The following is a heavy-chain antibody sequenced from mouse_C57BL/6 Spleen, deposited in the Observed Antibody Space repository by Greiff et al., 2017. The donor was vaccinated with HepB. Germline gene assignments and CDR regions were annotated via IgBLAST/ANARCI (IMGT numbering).Heavy chain of an antibody. Sequence: EVQLVESGGGLVKPGGSLKLSCAASGFTFSSYAMSWVRQTPEKRLEWVATISDGGSYTYYPDNVKGRFTISRDNAKNNLYLQMSHLKSEDTAMYYCARDSRDGYDGAWFAYWGQGTLVTVSA. CDR3: ARDSRDGYDGAWFAY. V-gene: IGHV5-4*01. D-gene: IGHD2-2*01. CDR2: ISDGGSYT. J-gene: IGHJ3*01. CDR1: GFTFSSYA.